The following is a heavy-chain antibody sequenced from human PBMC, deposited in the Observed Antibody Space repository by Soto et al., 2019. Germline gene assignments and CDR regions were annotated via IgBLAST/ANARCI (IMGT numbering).Heavy chain of an antibody. CDR1: GFTFSSYA. D-gene: IGHD3-10*01. Sequence: GGSLRLSCAASGFTFSSYAMSWVRQAPGKGLEWVSAISGSGGSTYYADSVKGRFTISRDNSKNTLYLQMNSLRSEDTAVYYCAKDPYGSGSYPNWFDSWGQGTLVTVSS. J-gene: IGHJ5*01. CDR3: AKDPYGSGSYPNWFDS. V-gene: IGHV3-23*01. CDR2: ISGSGGST.